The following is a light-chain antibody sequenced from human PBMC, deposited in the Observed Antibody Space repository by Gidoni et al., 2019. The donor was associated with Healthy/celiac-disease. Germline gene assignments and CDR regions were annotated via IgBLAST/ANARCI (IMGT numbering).Light chain of an antibody. CDR3: QQYYRTPQT. CDR2: WAS. V-gene: IGKV4-1*01. J-gene: IGKJ1*01. CDR1: QSVLYSSNNKNY. Sequence: DIVMTQSPDSLAVSLGERATINCKSSQSVLYSSNNKNYLAWYQQKPGQPPKLIIYWASTRESGVPDRCSGSGSGTEFTLTISSLQAEDVAVYYCQQYYRTPQTFGQGTKVEIK.